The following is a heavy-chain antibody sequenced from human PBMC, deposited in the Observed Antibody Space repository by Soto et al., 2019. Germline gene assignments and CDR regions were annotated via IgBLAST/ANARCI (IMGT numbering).Heavy chain of an antibody. CDR2: ISGSGGST. J-gene: IGHJ4*02. D-gene: IGHD2-15*01. CDR3: AKDRGYCSGGSCLFCY. Sequence: PGGSLRLSCAASGFTFSSYAMSWVRQAPGKGLEWVSAISGSGGSTYYADSVKGRFTISRDNSKNTLYLQMNSLRAEDTAVYSFAKDRGYCSGGSCLFCYRGQGTLVTVSS. CDR1: GFTFSSYA. V-gene: IGHV3-23*01.